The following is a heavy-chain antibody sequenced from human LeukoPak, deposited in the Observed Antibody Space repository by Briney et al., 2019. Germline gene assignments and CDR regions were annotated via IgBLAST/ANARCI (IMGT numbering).Heavy chain of an antibody. V-gene: IGHV4-4*02. CDR3: AREAYDFWSGYYQYGGGWYNWFDP. CDR1: GGSISSSNW. J-gene: IGHJ5*02. D-gene: IGHD3-3*01. CDR2: IYHSGST. Sequence: SETLSLTCAVSGGSISSSNWWSWVRQPPGKGLEWIGEIYHSGSTNYNPSLKSRVTISVDTSKNQFSLKLSSVTAADTAVYYCAREAYDFWSGYYQYGGGWYNWFDPWGQGTLVTVSS.